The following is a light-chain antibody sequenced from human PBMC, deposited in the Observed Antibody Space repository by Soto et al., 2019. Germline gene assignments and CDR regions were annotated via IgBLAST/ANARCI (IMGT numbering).Light chain of an antibody. CDR2: DNN. J-gene: IGLJ2*01. V-gene: IGLV1-51*01. CDR3: AVCDSSLSDDVV. Sequence: QSVLTQPPSVSAAPGQRVTISCSGSHSNIGKNYISWYQQFPLAAPKLLLYDNNKRPSGIPDRFSGSKFGTSATLGITGLHTGEEDVYYCAVCDSSLSDDVVFGGGTKLTVL. CDR1: HSNIGKNY.